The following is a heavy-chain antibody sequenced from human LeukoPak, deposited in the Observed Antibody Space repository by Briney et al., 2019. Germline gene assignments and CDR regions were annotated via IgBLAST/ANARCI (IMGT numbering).Heavy chain of an antibody. V-gene: IGHV4-39*01. CDR2: IYYSGST. J-gene: IGHJ4*02. CDR3: AEGITIFGVVITPFDY. D-gene: IGHD3-3*01. Sequence: SETLSLTCTVSGGSISSSSYYWGWIRQPPGKGLGWIGSIYYSGSTYYNPSLKSRVTISVDTSKNQFSLKLSSVTAADTAVYYCAEGITIFGVVITPFDYWGQGTLVTVSS. CDR1: GGSISSSSYY.